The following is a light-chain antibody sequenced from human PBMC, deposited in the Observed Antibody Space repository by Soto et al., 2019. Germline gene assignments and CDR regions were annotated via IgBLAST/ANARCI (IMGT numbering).Light chain of an antibody. CDR2: GAS. Sequence: EIVMTQSPATLSVSPGERATLSCRASQSVSSNLAWYQQKPGQAPRLLIYGASTRATGIPARFSGSGSGTAFTLPISSLQSEDFAVYYCQQYNNWSTFGQGTKVEIK. V-gene: IGKV3-15*01. J-gene: IGKJ1*01. CDR1: QSVSSN. CDR3: QQYNNWST.